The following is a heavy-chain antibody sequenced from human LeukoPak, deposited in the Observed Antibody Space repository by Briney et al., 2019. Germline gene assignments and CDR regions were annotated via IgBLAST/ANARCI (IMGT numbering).Heavy chain of an antibody. CDR3: ARGSGYNYGYLDY. CDR2: IYSGGST. D-gene: IGHD5-18*01. J-gene: IGHJ4*02. V-gene: IGHV3-53*01. CDR1: GFTVSSNY. Sequence: GGSLRLSCAASGFTVSSNYMSWVRQAPGKGLEWVSVIYSGGSTYYSDSVKGRFTISRDNSKNTLYLQTNSLRAEDTAVYYCARGSGYNYGYLDYWGQGTLVTVSS.